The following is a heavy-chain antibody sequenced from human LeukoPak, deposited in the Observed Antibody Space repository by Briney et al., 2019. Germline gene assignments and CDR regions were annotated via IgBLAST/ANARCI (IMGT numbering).Heavy chain of an antibody. D-gene: IGHD2-2*02. V-gene: IGHV3-53*01. CDR3: ARGVLYFDL. J-gene: IGHJ4*02. CDR1: GFTVSSNY. CDR2: IYSGGST. Sequence: PGGSLRLSCAASGFTVSSNYMSWVRQAPGKGLEWVSVIYSGGSTFYADSVKGRFTISRDNSKNTLFLQMNSLRAEDTAVYYRARGVLYFDLWGQGTLVTASS.